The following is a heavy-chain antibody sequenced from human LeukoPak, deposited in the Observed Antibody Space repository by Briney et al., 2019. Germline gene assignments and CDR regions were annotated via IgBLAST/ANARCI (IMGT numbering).Heavy chain of an antibody. CDR3: ATKRGQWLEYYFDY. J-gene: IGHJ4*02. Sequence: PGGSLRLSCAASGFTFDDYAMHWVRQAPGKGLEWVSLISGDGGSTYYADSVKGRFTISRDNSKSSLYLQMNSLRTEDTALYYCATKRGQWLEYYFDYWGQGTLVTVSS. CDR2: ISGDGGST. V-gene: IGHV3-43*02. CDR1: GFTFDDYA. D-gene: IGHD6-19*01.